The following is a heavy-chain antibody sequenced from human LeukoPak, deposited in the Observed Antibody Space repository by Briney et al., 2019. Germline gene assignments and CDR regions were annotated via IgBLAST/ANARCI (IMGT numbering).Heavy chain of an antibody. CDR1: GYTCTGYY. V-gene: IGHV1-2*02. Sequence: ASVKVSCKASGYTCTGYYMHWVRQAPGQGLEWMGWINPNSGGTNYAQKFQGRVTMTRDTSISTAYMELSRLRSDDTAVYYCARESRIIAVAGTGPGYWGQGTLVTVSS. CDR2: INPNSGGT. D-gene: IGHD6-19*01. J-gene: IGHJ4*02. CDR3: ARESRIIAVAGTGPGY.